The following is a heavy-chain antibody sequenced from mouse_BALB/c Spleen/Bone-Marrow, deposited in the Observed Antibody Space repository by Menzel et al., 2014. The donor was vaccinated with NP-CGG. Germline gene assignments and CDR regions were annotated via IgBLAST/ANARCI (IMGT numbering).Heavy chain of an antibody. Sequence: EVQLVESGGGLVKPGGSLKLSCAASGFIFSSYAMSWVRQTPEKRLEWVASISSGGSTYYPDSVKGRFTISRDNARNILYLQMSSLRSEDTAMYYCARGGGWLLSFDYWGQGTTLTVSS. CDR3: ARGGGWLLSFDY. V-gene: IGHV5-6-5*01. CDR1: GFIFSSYA. D-gene: IGHD2-3*01. CDR2: ISSGGST. J-gene: IGHJ2*01.